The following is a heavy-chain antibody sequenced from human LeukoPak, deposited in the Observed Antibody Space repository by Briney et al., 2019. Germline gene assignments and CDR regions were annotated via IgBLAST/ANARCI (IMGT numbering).Heavy chain of an antibody. CDR1: GASISSFS. Sequence: PSETLSLTCTVSGASISSFSWSWLRQPPGKGLEWIGYIYYRDTTNYNPSLKGRVTMSVDASNNLFSLRLSSVTAADTAVYYCATVDGSGYYLSYFDYWGQGTLVTVSS. V-gene: IGHV4-59*03. CDR2: IYYRDTT. CDR3: ATVDGSGYYLSYFDY. D-gene: IGHD3-22*01. J-gene: IGHJ4*02.